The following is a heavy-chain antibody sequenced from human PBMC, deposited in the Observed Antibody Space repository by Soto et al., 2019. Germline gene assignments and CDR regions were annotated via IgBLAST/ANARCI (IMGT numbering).Heavy chain of an antibody. V-gene: IGHV4-30-4*01. CDR2: IYYSGST. Sequence: PXEALGLSFTVAGCSISSGDYYWSWIRQPPGKGLEWIGYIYYSGSTYYNPSLKSRVTISVDTSKDQFSLKLSSVTAADTAVYYCALGARFLEWLPTGFAPWGQGTLV. CDR3: ALGARFLEWLPTGFAP. D-gene: IGHD3-3*01. CDR1: GCSISSGDYY. J-gene: IGHJ5*02.